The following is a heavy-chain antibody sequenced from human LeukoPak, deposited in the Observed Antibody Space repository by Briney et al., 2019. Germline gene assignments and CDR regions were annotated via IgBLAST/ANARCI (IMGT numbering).Heavy chain of an antibody. D-gene: IGHD3-10*01. CDR1: GYTLTELS. Sequence: ASVKVSCKVSGYTLTELSMHWVRQAPGKGLEWMGGFDPEDGETIYAQKFQGRVTMTEDTSTDTAYMELSSLRSEDTAVYYCAIYGSGTHGAIGYYYYMDVWGKGTTVTIS. CDR3: AIYGSGTHGAIGYYYYMDV. V-gene: IGHV1-24*01. CDR2: FDPEDGET. J-gene: IGHJ6*03.